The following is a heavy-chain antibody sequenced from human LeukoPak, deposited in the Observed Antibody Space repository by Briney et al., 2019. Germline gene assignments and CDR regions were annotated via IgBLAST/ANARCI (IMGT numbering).Heavy chain of an antibody. V-gene: IGHV3-7*01. J-gene: IGHJ4*02. CDR1: GFTFSNYW. CDR3: ARDRDDGGFDY. Sequence: GGSLRLSCAASGFTFSNYWMSWVRQAPEKGLEWVANIKQDGSAKQYVDSMKGRFTISRDNAKNSLYQQMNSLRAEDTAVYYCARDRDDGGFDYWGQGNLVTVSS. D-gene: IGHD4-23*01. CDR2: IKQDGSAK.